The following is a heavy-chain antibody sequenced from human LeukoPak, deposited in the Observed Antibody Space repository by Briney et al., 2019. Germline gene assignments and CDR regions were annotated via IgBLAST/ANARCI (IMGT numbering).Heavy chain of an antibody. J-gene: IGHJ4*02. Sequence: GGSLRLSCVASGVPSSNCRMTWVRQAPGKGLEWVATVKKDVSEKYYVDSVKGRFTVSRDNAKNSLYLQMNSLRAEDTAVYYCAAGGYWGQGTLVTVSS. CDR2: VKKDVSEK. CDR3: AAGGY. V-gene: IGHV3-7*05. D-gene: IGHD3-16*01. CDR1: GVPSSNCR.